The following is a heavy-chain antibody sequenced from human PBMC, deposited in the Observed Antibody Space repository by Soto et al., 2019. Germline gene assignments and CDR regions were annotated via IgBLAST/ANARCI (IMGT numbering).Heavy chain of an antibody. Sequence: GASVKVSCKASGYTFTGYYMHWVRQAPGQGLEWMGWINPNSGGTNYAQKFQGRVTMTRDTSISTAYMELSRLRSDDTAVYYCAREXVSLYYDFWSGRNMPDYWGQGTLVTVSS. J-gene: IGHJ4*02. D-gene: IGHD3-3*01. CDR3: AREXVSLYYDFWSGRNMPDY. CDR1: GYTFTGYY. V-gene: IGHV1-2*02. CDR2: INPNSGGT.